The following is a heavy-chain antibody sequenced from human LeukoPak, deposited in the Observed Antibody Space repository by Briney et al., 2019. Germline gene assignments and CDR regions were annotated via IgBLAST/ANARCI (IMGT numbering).Heavy chain of an antibody. J-gene: IGHJ4*02. CDR1: GGTFSSYA. CDR2: MNPNSANT. D-gene: IGHD2-2*01. CDR3: ARGRSCSTTTCYYFDD. V-gene: IGHV1-8*03. Sequence: ASVKVSCKASGGTFSSYAISWVRQASGQGLEWMGWMNPNSANTGYAQKFQGRVTITRNTSISTAYMELSSLRSEDTAVYYCARGRSCSTTTCYYFDDWGQGTLVTVSS.